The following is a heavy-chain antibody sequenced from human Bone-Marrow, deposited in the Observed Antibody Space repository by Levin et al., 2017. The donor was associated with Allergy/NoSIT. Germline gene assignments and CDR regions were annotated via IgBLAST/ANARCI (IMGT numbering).Heavy chain of an antibody. D-gene: IGHD2-2*01. CDR3: ARHRGSTSCSPYNDNWFDP. J-gene: IGHJ5*02. V-gene: IGHV5-51*01. CDR2: IYPGDSDT. CDR1: GYSFTSYW. Sequence: GESLKISCQGSGYSFTSYWIGWVRQMPGKGLEWMGIIYPGDSDTRYSPSFQGQVTISADKSISTAYLQWSSLKASDTAMYYCARHRGSTSCSPYNDNWFDPWGQGTLVTVSS.